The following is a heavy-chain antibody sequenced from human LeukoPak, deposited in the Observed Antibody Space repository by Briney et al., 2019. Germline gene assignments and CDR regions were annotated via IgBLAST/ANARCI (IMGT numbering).Heavy chain of an antibody. D-gene: IGHD3-3*01. V-gene: IGHV3-30-3*01. CDR2: ISYDGSNK. CDR1: GFIFSSYA. CDR3: ARSPGYYDFWSGYLYYFDY. Sequence: GRSLRLSCAASGFIFSSYAMHWVRQAPGKGLEWVAVISYDGSNKYYADSVKGRFTISRDNSKNTLYLQMNSLRAEDTAVYYCARSPGYYDFWSGYLYYFDYWGQGTLVTVSS. J-gene: IGHJ4*02.